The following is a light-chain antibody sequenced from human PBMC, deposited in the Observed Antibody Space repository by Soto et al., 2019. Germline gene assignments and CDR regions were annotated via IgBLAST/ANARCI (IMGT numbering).Light chain of an antibody. CDR2: EVS. V-gene: IGLV2-14*01. CDR3: SSQRV. J-gene: IGLJ1*01. Sequence: QSVLTQPASVSGSPGQSITISCTGTSSDVANYNYVSWYQQHPGKAPKLMIFEVSNRPSGVSNRFSGSKSGSTASLTISGLQAEDEADYYCSSQRVFGDGTKVTVL. CDR1: SSDVANYNY.